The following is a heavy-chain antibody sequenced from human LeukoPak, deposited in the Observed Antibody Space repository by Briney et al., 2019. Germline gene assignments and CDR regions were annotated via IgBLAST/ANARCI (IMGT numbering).Heavy chain of an antibody. CDR2: ISWNSGSI. D-gene: IGHD6-19*01. Sequence: GGSLRLSCAASGFTFDDYAMHWVRQAPGKGLEWVSGISWNSGSIGYADSVKGRFTISRDNAKNSLYLQMNSLRAEDMALYYCAKDGSIAVAGKYFDYWRQGTLVTVSS. CDR1: GFTFDDYA. V-gene: IGHV3-9*03. CDR3: AKDGSIAVAGKYFDY. J-gene: IGHJ4*02.